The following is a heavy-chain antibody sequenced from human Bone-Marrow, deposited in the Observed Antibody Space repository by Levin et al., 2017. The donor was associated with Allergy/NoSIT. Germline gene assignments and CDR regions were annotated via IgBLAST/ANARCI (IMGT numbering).Heavy chain of an antibody. J-gene: IGHJ4*02. CDR1: GFSFSSFW. V-gene: IGHV3-7*01. CDR2: IKEDGSVK. Sequence: GGSLRLSCAASGFSFSSFWMSWVRQAPGRGLEWVAHIKEDGSVKDYVDSVKGRFTISRDNGKNSVYLQMSSLRDEDTAMYYCVREGWATFCDHWGQGALVTVSS. CDR3: VREGWATFCDH. D-gene: IGHD2/OR15-2a*01.